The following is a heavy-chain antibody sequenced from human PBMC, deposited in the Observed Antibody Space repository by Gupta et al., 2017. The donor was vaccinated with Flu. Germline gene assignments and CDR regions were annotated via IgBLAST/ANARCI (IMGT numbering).Heavy chain of an antibody. D-gene: IGHD1-14*01. CDR3: ARVPTGGTPET. V-gene: IGHV1-2*02. Sequence: QVQMVQSGAEVKELGASVKVSCKSSGYTFTANYIHWVRQAPGQGLVWMGWINPDSGSSNYALKFRGRVTLTRDTSNSTSYMELKRLTSDDTAVYYCARVPTGGTPETWGQGTLVTVSS. CDR2: INPDSGSS. J-gene: IGHJ5*02. CDR1: GYTFTANY.